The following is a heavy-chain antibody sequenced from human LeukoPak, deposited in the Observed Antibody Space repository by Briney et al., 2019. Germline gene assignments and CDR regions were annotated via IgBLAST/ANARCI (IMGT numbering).Heavy chain of an antibody. CDR1: GGSTSSYY. Sequence: SETLSLTCTVSGGSTSSYYWSWIRQPPGKGLEWIGYIYYSGSTNYNPSLKSRVTISVDTSKNQFSLKLSSVTAADTAVYYCARGLDYYDSSGYYHHYFDYWGQGTLVTVSS. V-gene: IGHV4-59*01. CDR3: ARGLDYYDSSGYYHHYFDY. D-gene: IGHD3-22*01. CDR2: IYYSGST. J-gene: IGHJ4*02.